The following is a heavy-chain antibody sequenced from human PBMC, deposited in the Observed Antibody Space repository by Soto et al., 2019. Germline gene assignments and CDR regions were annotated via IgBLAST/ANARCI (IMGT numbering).Heavy chain of an antibody. J-gene: IGHJ6*02. D-gene: IGHD3-16*01. CDR3: VRPRPSGENYGMDV. Sequence: GGSLRLCCVASGLTVSHNYMAWVRQAPEMGLEWVSILYTEGTTYYADSVKGRFTISRDSSKNTLFLQMDGLRAEDTAVYYCVRPRPSGENYGMDVWGQGTTVTVSS. V-gene: IGHV3-53*01. CDR2: LYTEGTT. CDR1: GLTVSHNY.